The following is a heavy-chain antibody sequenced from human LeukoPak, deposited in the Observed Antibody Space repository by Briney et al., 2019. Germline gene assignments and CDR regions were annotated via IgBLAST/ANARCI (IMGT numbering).Heavy chain of an antibody. CDR2: MNPNSGNT. CDR1: GYTFTGYY. V-gene: IGHV1-8*02. J-gene: IGHJ5*02. D-gene: IGHD6-13*01. Sequence: GASVKVSCKASGYTFTGYYMHWVRQATGQGLEWMGWMNPNSGNTGYAQKFQGRVTMTRNTSISTAYMELSSLRSEDTAVYYCARSRYSSSWYAPAENWFDPWGQGTLVTVSS. CDR3: ARSRYSSSWYAPAENWFDP.